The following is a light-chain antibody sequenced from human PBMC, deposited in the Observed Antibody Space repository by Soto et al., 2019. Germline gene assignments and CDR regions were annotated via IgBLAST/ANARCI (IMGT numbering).Light chain of an antibody. J-gene: IGKJ5*01. V-gene: IGKV1-39*01. CDR2: TAS. CDR1: QSISIY. Sequence: IQMTPSPSSLSVSVGDRVTITCRASQSISIYVNWYQQKSGRAPKLLIYTASSLQSGVPSRFSGSGSGTDFTPTISGLQPEDFATCYCQQYYTLPPFGQGTRLEI. CDR3: QQYYTLPP.